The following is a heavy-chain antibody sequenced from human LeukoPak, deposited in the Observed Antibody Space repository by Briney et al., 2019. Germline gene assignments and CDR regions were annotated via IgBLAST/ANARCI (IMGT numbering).Heavy chain of an antibody. V-gene: IGHV4-39*07. J-gene: IGHJ5*02. CDR2: IYYSGST. CDR1: GGSISSSSYY. Sequence: SETLSLTCTVSGGSISSSSYYWGWIRQPPGKGPEWIGSIYYSGSTYYNPSLKSRVTISVDTSKNQFSLKLSSVTAADTAVYYCARGSGTGGWFDPWGQGTLVTVSS. CDR3: ARGSGTGGWFDP. D-gene: IGHD3-10*01.